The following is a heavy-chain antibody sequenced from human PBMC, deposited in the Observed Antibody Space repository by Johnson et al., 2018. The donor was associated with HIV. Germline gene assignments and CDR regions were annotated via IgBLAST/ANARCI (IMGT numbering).Heavy chain of an antibody. CDR3: ARDRYPRRYFDWLFDAFDI. CDR2: ISYDGSSK. Sequence: QVQLVESGGGVVQPGRSLRLSCAASGFTFSSYTMHWVRHVPDKGLEWVALISYDGSSKYYAASVKGRFTISRENSKNTWYLQINSLGAEDTAVYYCARDRYPRRYFDWLFDAFDIWGQGTMVTVSS. V-gene: IGHV3-30-3*01. J-gene: IGHJ3*02. CDR1: GFTFSSYT. D-gene: IGHD3-9*01.